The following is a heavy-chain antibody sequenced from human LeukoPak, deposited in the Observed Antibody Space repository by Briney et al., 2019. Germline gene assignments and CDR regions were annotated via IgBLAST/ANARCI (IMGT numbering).Heavy chain of an antibody. J-gene: IGHJ3*02. Sequence: ASVKVSCKASGYTFTSYYMHWVRQAPEQGLEWMGIINPSGGSTSYAQKFQGRVTMTRDMSTSTVYMELSSLRSEDTAVYYCARDPYVSLDAFDIWGQGTMVTVSS. CDR1: GYTFTSYY. D-gene: IGHD3-10*02. V-gene: IGHV1-46*01. CDR2: INPSGGST. CDR3: ARDPYVSLDAFDI.